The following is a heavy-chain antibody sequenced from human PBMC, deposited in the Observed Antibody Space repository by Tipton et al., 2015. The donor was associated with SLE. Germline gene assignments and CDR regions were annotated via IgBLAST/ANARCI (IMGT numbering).Heavy chain of an antibody. V-gene: IGHV4-30-2*01. J-gene: IGHJ3*02. Sequence: TLSLTRAVSGGSISSGGYSWSWIRQPPGKGLEWIGYIYHSGSTYYNPSLKSRVTISVDRSKNQFSLKLSSVTAADTAVYYCARGDYGDYMDAFDIWGQGTMVTVSS. CDR3: ARGDYGDYMDAFDI. CDR1: GGSISSGGYS. CDR2: IYHSGST. D-gene: IGHD4-17*01.